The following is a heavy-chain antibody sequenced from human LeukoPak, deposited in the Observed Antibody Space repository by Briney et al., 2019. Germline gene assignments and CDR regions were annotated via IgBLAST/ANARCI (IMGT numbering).Heavy chain of an antibody. CDR1: GGSINSYY. Sequence: SETLSLTCTVSGGSINSYYWSWIRQPPGKGLECIGYIHYTGSTNYNPSLKSRVTISVDASKNQFSLKLSSVTAADTAVYYCAREVTVFGAVRGSRDAFNMWGQGTLVTVSS. D-gene: IGHD3-3*01. J-gene: IGHJ3*02. V-gene: IGHV4-59*01. CDR2: IHYTGST. CDR3: AREVTVFGAVRGSRDAFNM.